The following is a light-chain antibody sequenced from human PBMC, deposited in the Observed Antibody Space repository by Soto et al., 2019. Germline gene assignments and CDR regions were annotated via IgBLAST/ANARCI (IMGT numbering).Light chain of an antibody. CDR2: GAS. J-gene: IGKJ4*01. CDR3: QQYGSSRLT. V-gene: IGKV3-20*01. Sequence: EIVLTQSPGTLSLSPGERATLSCRASQSVSSSFLTWYQQKPGQAPRLLIYGASSRATGIPDRFSGSGSGTDFTLTISRLEPEDFAVYYCQQYGSSRLTFGGGTNV. CDR1: QSVSSSF.